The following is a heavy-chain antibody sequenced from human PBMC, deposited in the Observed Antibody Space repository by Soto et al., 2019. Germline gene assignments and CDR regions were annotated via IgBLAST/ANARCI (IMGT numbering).Heavy chain of an antibody. J-gene: IGHJ3*02. D-gene: IGHD2-15*01. CDR2: IAPSDSYT. CDR3: ARHRDRPDSYCGGGSCYDAFDI. V-gene: IGHV5-10-1*01. CDR1: GYSFTSYW. Sequence: GASLKISCKGSGYSFTSYWISWLRQLPGRGLQWMGRIAPSDSYTNYSPSFQGHVTISADKSISTAYLQWSSLKAWDTAMYYCARHRDRPDSYCGGGSCYDAFDIWGQGTMVTVAS.